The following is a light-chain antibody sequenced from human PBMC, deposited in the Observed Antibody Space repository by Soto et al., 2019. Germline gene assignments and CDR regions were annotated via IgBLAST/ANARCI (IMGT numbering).Light chain of an antibody. V-gene: IGKV2-30*01. CDR1: QSLVYTNGNTY. CDR2: KVS. Sequence: DVVVTQSPLSLPVTLGQPASISCRSSQSLVYTNGNTYLAWFQQRPGQSPRRLIYKVSIRDSGVPDRFSGSGSGTEFTRTIRRLEAEDVGVCYCMQGSHWPRPFGQGTQLEIK. J-gene: IGKJ1*01. CDR3: MQGSHWPRP.